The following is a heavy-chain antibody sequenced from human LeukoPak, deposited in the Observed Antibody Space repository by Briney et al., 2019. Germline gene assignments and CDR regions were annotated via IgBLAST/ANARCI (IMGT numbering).Heavy chain of an antibody. V-gene: IGHV3-20*04. CDR1: GFTFDDYG. D-gene: IGHD2-2*01. Sequence: GGSLRLSCAASGFTFDDYGMSWVRQAPGKGLEWVSGINWNGGSTGYADSVKGRFTISRDNAKNSLYLQMNSLRAEDTALYYCARGRYCSSTSCYAIFDYWGQGTLVAVSS. CDR2: INWNGGST. J-gene: IGHJ4*02. CDR3: ARGRYCSSTSCYAIFDY.